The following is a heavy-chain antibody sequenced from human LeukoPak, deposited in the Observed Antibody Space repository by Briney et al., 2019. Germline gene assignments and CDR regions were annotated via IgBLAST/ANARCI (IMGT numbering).Heavy chain of an antibody. CDR2: IHYTGGT. V-gene: IGHV4-34*01. D-gene: IGHD3-9*01. CDR1: GGSISGYY. CDR3: ARGNILSGYCFDF. J-gene: IGHJ4*02. Sequence: SETLTLTCAVYGGSISGYYWSWIRQPPGKGLEWVGEIHYTGGTSYNPSLKSRATISIDTSKNQLSLKLSSVTAADTAVYYCARGNILSGYCFDFWGQGALVTVSS.